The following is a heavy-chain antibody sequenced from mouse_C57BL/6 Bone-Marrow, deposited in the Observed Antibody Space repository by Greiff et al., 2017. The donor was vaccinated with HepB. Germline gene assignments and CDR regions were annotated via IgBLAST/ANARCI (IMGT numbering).Heavy chain of an antibody. V-gene: IGHV1-64*01. D-gene: IGHD1-1*01. CDR2: IHPNSGST. CDR3: ARRGLITTVVYFDY. CDR1: GYTFTSYW. J-gene: IGHJ2*01. Sequence: VKLQQPGAELVKPGASVKLSCKASGYTFTSYWMHWVKQRPGQGLEWIGMIHPNSGSTNYNEKFKSKATLTVDKSSSTAYMQLSSLTSEDSAVYYCARRGLITTVVYFDYWGQGTTLTVSS.